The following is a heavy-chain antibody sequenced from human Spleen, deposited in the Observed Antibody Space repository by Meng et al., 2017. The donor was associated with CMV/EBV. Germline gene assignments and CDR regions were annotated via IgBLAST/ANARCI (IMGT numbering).Heavy chain of an antibody. D-gene: IGHD3-3*01. V-gene: IGHV3-30*04. CDR2: MSHDGSEK. CDR3: ARGRGDDVWRGFYTEGNYFDS. CDR1: GFTFSDYA. Sequence: GSLRLSCAVSGFTFSDYAMHWVRQAPGKGLEWVAVMSHDGSEKYSADSVKGRFTISRDNSNNRLYLQMNSLRAEDTAVYYCARGRGDDVWRGFYTEGNYFDSWGQGTLVTVSS. J-gene: IGHJ4*02.